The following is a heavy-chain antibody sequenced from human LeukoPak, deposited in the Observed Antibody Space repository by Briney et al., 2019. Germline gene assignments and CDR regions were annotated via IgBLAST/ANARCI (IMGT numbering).Heavy chain of an antibody. CDR1: GYTFTSYG. D-gene: IGHD3-9*01. CDR2: ISAYNGNT. Sequence: ASVKVSCKASGYTFTSYGISWVRQAPGQGLEWMGWISAYNGNTNYAQKLQGRVTMTTDTSTSTAYMELRSLRSDDTAVYYCARPYYDILTGYYNPYFDYWGQGTLFTVSS. CDR3: ARPYYDILTGYYNPYFDY. J-gene: IGHJ4*02. V-gene: IGHV1-18*01.